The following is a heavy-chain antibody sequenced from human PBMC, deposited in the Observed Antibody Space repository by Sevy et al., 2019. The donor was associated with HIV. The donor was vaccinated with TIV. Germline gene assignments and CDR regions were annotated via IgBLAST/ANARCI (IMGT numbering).Heavy chain of an antibody. CDR1: GYSINRNTY. D-gene: IGHD3-10*01. Sequence: SETLSLTCTVSGYSINRNTYWGWIRQPPGKGLEWLGSVHHRGSTYYNPSLKSRVTISTDTSKNQFSLKLNSVTAADAAVYFCARDSSNYYDSGSHYKTNVAGNAWFDPWGQGTLVTVSS. CDR2: VHHRGST. J-gene: IGHJ5*02. V-gene: IGHV4-38-2*02. CDR3: ARDSSNYYDSGSHYKTNVAGNAWFDP.